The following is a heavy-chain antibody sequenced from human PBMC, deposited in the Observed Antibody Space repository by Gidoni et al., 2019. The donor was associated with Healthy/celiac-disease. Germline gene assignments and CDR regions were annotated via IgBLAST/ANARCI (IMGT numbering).Heavy chain of an antibody. Sequence: EVQLVESGGGLVQPGGSLRLSCAASGFTFRSYSMNWVRQAPGKGLEWVSYISSSSRTIYYADSVKGRFTISRDNAKNSLYLQMNSLRDEDTAVYYCARDLDTSGSYYLVTAFDIWGQGTMVTVSS. CDR2: ISSSSRTI. V-gene: IGHV3-48*02. CDR1: GFTFRSYS. J-gene: IGHJ3*02. CDR3: ARDLDTSGSYYLVTAFDI. D-gene: IGHD1-26*01.